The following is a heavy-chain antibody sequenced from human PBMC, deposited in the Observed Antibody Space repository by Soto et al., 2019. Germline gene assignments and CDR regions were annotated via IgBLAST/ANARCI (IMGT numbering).Heavy chain of an antibody. CDR1: GGSISSGAYY. CDR3: ARWWFGGFFDY. CDR2: IYYSGST. D-gene: IGHD3-10*01. Sequence: QVQLQESGPGLVKPSQTLSLTCTVSGGSISSGAYYWSWIRQPPGKGLEWIGFIYYSGSTYSNPSLKRRVTISVDTSKDRFSLNLGSVTAEDQAVYYCARWWFGGFFDYGGQVTLVTGSS. J-gene: IGHJ4*02. V-gene: IGHV4-30-4*01.